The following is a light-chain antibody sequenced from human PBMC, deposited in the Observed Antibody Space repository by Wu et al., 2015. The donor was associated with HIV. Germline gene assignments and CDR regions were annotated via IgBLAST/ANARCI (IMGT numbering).Light chain of an antibody. CDR1: QGISYS. CDR2: DAS. CDR3: QQSYT. Sequence: DIQLTQSPSFLSASVGDRVTVTCRASQGISYSLVWYQQKPGKAPKLLIYDASTLHSGVPSRFSGSRSGTEFTLTISSLQSEDFALYYCQQSYTFGQGTKLEIK. J-gene: IGKJ2*01. V-gene: IGKV1-9*01.